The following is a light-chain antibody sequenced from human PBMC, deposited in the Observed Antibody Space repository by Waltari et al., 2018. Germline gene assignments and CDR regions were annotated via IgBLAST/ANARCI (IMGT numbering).Light chain of an antibody. CDR1: SSNIGSNF. CDR2: SKD. Sequence: QSVLTQPPSASGTPGQRVTIPCSGSSSNIGSNFVCWYQTLPGTAPKLLIYSKDRPPSGVPDRFSCSWSGTSASLAISGLRSEDEADYYCAAWDDSLTVRFGGGTKLTVL. J-gene: IGLJ3*02. CDR3: AAWDDSLTVR. V-gene: IGLV1-47*02.